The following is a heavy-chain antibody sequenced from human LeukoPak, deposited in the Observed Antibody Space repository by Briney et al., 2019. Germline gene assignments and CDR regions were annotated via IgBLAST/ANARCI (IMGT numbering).Heavy chain of an antibody. CDR1: GYSFTSYW. CDR2: IYPGDSDT. D-gene: IGHD6-19*01. J-gene: IGHJ3*02. Sequence: GESLKISCQGSGYSFTSYWIGWVRQMPGKGLEWMGIIYPGDSDTRYSPSFQGQVTISADKSISTAYLQWSSLKASDTAMYYCARGDFVSSGWFGGGAFDIWDQGTMVTVSS. V-gene: IGHV5-51*01. CDR3: ARGDFVSSGWFGGGAFDI.